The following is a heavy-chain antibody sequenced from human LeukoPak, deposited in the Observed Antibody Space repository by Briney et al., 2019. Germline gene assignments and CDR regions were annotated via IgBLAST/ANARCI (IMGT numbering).Heavy chain of an antibody. Sequence: GGSLRLSCAASGFTFDDYAMHWVRQAPGKGLEWVSAISGPGGAPFYADSVKGRFTISRDNSNNMLYLQMNSLRADDTALYYCAINPGDYDDFDYWGQGTLVTVSS. V-gene: IGHV3-23*01. CDR3: AINPGDYDDFDY. CDR2: ISGPGGAP. J-gene: IGHJ4*02. D-gene: IGHD4-17*01. CDR1: GFTFDDYA.